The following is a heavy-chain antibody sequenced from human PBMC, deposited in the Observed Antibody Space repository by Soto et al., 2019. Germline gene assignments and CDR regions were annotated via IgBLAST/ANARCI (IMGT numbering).Heavy chain of an antibody. J-gene: IGHJ3*02. CDR2: ISAYNGNT. V-gene: IGHV1-18*01. D-gene: IGHD6-13*01. CDR3: ERRPHFVQQGAFDI. CDR1: GYTITSYG. Sequence: ASVNLSCTASGYTITSYGISWVRQAPGQGLEWMGWISAYNGNTNYAQKLQGRVTMTTDTSTSTAYMELRSLRSDDTAVYYCERRPHFVQQGAFDIWGQGTMVTVSS.